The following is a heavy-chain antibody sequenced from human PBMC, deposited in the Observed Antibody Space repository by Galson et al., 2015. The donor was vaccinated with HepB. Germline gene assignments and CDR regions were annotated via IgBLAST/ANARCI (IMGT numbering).Heavy chain of an antibody. V-gene: IGHV3-11*03. CDR2: ISSSSSYT. D-gene: IGHD6-25*01. Sequence: SLRLSCAASGFTFSDYYMSWIRQAPGKGLEWVSDISSSSSYTNYADSVKGRFTISRDNAKNSLYLQMNSLRAEDTAVYYCARSLPNPVAAFDYWGQVTLVTVSS. CDR1: GFTFSDYY. J-gene: IGHJ4*02. CDR3: ARSLPNPVAAFDY.